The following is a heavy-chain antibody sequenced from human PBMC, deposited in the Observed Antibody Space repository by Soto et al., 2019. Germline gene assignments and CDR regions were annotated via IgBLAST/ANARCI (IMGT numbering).Heavy chain of an antibody. V-gene: IGHV1-18*01. CDR2: ISPYNGHT. Sequence: QDQLVQSGAEVKKPGASVKVSCKASGYTFNNYGITWVRQAPGQGLEWMGWISPYNGHTNYAQKLQGRVTMTTDTSTSTAYMELRSLRSDDTAVYYCARHRNFFDYWGQGTLSPSPQ. J-gene: IGHJ4*02. CDR3: ARHRNFFDY. CDR1: GYTFNNYG.